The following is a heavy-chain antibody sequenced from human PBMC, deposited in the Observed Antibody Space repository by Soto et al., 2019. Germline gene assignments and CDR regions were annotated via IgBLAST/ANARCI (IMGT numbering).Heavy chain of an antibody. J-gene: IGHJ4*01. D-gene: IGHD1-1*01. CDR2: IYPGDSDT. CDR3: ASREVSGTFHY. V-gene: IGHV5-51*01. CDR1: VYSFTSYW. Sequence: GESLKISFKGSVYSFTSYWIGWVRQMPGKGLEWMGIIYPGDSDTRYSPSFQAQVTISADKSISTAYLQWSSLKASDTAMYYCASREVSGTFHYWGHRSLVTVSS.